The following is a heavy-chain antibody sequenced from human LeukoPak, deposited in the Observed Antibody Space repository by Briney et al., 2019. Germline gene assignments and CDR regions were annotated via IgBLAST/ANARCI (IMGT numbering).Heavy chain of an antibody. CDR3: ARGGINLNQDSSGYYSGGDY. J-gene: IGHJ4*02. CDR1: GYTFTSYY. D-gene: IGHD3-22*01. Sequence: ASVKVSCKASGYTFTSYYMHWVRQAPGQGLEWMGIINPSGGITTYAQKFQGRVTMTRDTSTSTVYMELSSLRSEDTAVYYCARGGINLNQDSSGYYSGGDYWGQGTLVTVSS. V-gene: IGHV1-46*01. CDR2: INPSGGIT.